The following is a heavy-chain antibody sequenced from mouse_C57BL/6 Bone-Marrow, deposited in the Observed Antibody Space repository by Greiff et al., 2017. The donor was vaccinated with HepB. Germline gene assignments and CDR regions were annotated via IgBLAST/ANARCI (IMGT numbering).Heavy chain of an antibody. CDR3: AVITTVDYYAMDY. CDR2: IDPNSGGT. J-gene: IGHJ4*01. CDR1: GYTFTSYW. D-gene: IGHD1-1*01. V-gene: IGHV1-72*01. Sequence: QVQLKQPGAELVKPGASVKLSCKASGYTFTSYWMHWVKQRPGRGLEWIGRIDPNSGGTKYNEKFKSKATLTVDKPSSTAYMQLSSLTSEDSAVYYCAVITTVDYYAMDYWGQGTSVTVSS.